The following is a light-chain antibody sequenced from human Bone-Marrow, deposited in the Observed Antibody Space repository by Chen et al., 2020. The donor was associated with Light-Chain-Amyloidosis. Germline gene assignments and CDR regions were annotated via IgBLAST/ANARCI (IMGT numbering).Light chain of an antibody. CDR1: SSDVGGYNY. Sequence: QSALTQPPSASGSPGQSVTISCTGTSSDVGGYNYVSWYQHHPGKAPKLMIYEVIKRPSGVPDRFSGSKSGYTASLTVSGLQAEDEAHYYCSSYAGSNNLVFGGGTKLTVL. V-gene: IGLV2-8*01. J-gene: IGLJ2*01. CDR2: EVI. CDR3: SSYAGSNNLV.